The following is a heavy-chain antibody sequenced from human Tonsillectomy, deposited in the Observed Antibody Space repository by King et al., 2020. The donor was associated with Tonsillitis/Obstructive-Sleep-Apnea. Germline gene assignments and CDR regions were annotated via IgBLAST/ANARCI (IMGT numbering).Heavy chain of an antibody. V-gene: IGHV1-69*04. D-gene: IGHD3-22*01. CDR2: IIPILGIA. Sequence: QLVQSGAEVKKPGSSVKVSCKASGGTFSSYAISWVRQAPGQGLEWMGRIIPILGIANYAQKFQGRVTITADKSTSTAYMELSSLRSEDTAVYYCATPRGYYDSSGYYSDYFDSWGERTLVTVSS. CDR1: GGTFSSYA. J-gene: IGHJ4*02. CDR3: ATPRGYYDSSGYYSDYFDS.